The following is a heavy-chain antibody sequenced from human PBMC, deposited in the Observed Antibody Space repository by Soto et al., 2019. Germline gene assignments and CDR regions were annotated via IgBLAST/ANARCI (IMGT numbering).Heavy chain of an antibody. CDR2: ISGSGGST. CDR3: AKHMAPYYDFWSGYYTPRPEDGMDV. V-gene: IGHV3-23*01. Sequence: GGSLRLSCAASGFTFSSYAMSWVRQAPGKGLEWVSAISGSGGSTYYADSVKGRFTISRDNSKNTLYLQMNSLRAEDTAVYYCAKHMAPYYDFWSGYYTPRPEDGMDVWGQGTTVTVSS. D-gene: IGHD3-3*01. J-gene: IGHJ6*02. CDR1: GFTFSSYA.